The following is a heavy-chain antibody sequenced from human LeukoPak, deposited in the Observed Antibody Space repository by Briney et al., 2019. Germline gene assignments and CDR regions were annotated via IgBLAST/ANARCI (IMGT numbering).Heavy chain of an antibody. J-gene: IGHJ5*02. D-gene: IGHD2-2*01. Sequence: ASVKVSCKASGYTFTGYYMHWVRQAPGQGLEWMGWVNPNSGGTNYAQKFQGRVTMTRDTSISTAYMELSRLRSDDTAVYYCARGGRLIPAARKWFDPWGQGTLVTVSS. CDR3: ARGGRLIPAARKWFDP. V-gene: IGHV1-2*02. CDR2: VNPNSGGT. CDR1: GYTFTGYY.